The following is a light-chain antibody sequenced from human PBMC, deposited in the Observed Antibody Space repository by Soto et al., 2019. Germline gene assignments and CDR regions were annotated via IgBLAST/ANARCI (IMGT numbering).Light chain of an antibody. V-gene: IGLV2-14*01. CDR2: EVS. J-gene: IGLJ1*01. CDR1: SSDVGGYNY. Sequence: LAQPASVSGSPGQSITISCTGTSSDVGGYNYVSWYQQHPGKAPKLMIYEVSNRPSGVSNRFSGSKSGNTASLTISGLQAEDEADYYCSSYTSSSTRVFGTGTKVTVL. CDR3: SSYTSSSTRV.